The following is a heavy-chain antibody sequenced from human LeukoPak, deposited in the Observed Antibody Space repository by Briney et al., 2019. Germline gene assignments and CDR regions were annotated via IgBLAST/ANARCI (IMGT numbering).Heavy chain of an antibody. V-gene: IGHV4-4*07. Sequence: SETLSLTCTVSGGSISGYYWSWLRQPAGQGLEWIGRVYSNGDTSYNPSLKSRVTMSVDTSKNQLSLNLGPVTAADTAVYYCARAAGAAGGQYFDYWGQGTLVTVSS. CDR3: ARAAGAAGGQYFDY. CDR2: VYSNGDT. J-gene: IGHJ4*02. CDR1: GGSISGYY. D-gene: IGHD6-13*01.